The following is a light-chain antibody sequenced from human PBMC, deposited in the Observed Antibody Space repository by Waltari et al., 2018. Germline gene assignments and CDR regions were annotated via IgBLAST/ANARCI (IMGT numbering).Light chain of an antibody. CDR2: DVS. J-gene: IGLJ1*01. CDR1: SNAVLCHHF. CDR3: SSYTSTNTYV. Sequence: QSALTQPASVSGSPGQSLTIPCTGTSNAVLCHHFVSWYQQHPGKAPNLRINDVSKRPSGVSNRFSGSKSGNTASLTISGLQAEDEADYYCSSYTSTNTYVFGTGTEVTVL. V-gene: IGLV2-14*03.